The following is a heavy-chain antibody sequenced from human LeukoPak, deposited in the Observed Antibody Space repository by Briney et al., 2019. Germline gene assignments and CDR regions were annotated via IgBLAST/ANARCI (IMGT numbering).Heavy chain of an antibody. CDR2: ISSSSSYI. CDR3: AREKSSGSTFDY. D-gene: IGHD3-22*01. Sequence: PGGSLRLSCAASGFTFSSYSMNWVRQAPGKGLEWVSSISSSSSYIYYADSVKGRFTISRDNAKNSLYLQMNSLRAKDTAVYYCAREKSSGSTFDYWGQGTLVTVSS. CDR1: GFTFSSYS. V-gene: IGHV3-21*01. J-gene: IGHJ4*02.